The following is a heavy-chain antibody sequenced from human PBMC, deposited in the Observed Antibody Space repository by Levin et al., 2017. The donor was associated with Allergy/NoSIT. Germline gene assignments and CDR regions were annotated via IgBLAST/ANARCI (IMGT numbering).Heavy chain of an antibody. CDR1: GFTFSSYW. J-gene: IGHJ6*02. V-gene: IGHV3-7*01. CDR2: IKQDGSEK. D-gene: IGHD5-12*01. CDR3: ARGPDIVATITPPTSGMDV. Sequence: ETLSLTCAASGFTFSSYWMSWVRQAPGKGLEWVANIKQDGSEKYYVDSVKGRFTISRDNAKNSLYLQMNSLRAEDTAVYYCARGPDIVATITPPTSGMDVWGQGTTVTVSS.